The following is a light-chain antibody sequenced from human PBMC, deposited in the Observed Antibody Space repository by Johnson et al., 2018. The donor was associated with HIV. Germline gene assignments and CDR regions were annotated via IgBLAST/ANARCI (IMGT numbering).Light chain of an antibody. V-gene: IGLV1-51*02. CDR2: EKN. CDR3: GTWDSSLRGFV. J-gene: IGLJ1*01. Sequence: QSVLTQPPSVSAAPGQKVTISCSGSTSNIGNNYVSWYQQLPGTAPKLLIYEKNKRPSAIPDRFSGSKSGTSALLGITGLQTGDEADYYCGTWDSSLRGFVFGLATKVTVL. CDR1: TSNIGNNY.